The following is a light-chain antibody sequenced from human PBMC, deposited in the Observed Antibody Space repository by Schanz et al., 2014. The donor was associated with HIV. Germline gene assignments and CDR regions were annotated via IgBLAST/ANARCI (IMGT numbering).Light chain of an antibody. J-gene: IGKJ1*01. CDR2: GAS. CDR3: QQYGSPPWT. V-gene: IGKV3-20*01. CDR1: QAVNSGH. Sequence: EIVLTQSPGSLSVSPGDRATLSCTASQAVNSGHLAWYQQRPGQAPRLLIFGASKRATGIPDRFSGSESGTYFTLPITRMEPEDYAVYYCQQYGSPPWTFGQGTKVQVK.